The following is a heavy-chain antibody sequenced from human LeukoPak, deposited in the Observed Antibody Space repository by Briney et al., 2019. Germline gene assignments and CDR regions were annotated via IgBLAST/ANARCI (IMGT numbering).Heavy chain of an antibody. CDR1: GGSFNSGSYY. J-gene: IGHJ4*02. CDR2: IYTSGST. D-gene: IGHD5-12*01. Sequence: SQTLSLTCTVSGGSFNSGSYYWSWIRQPAGKGLEWVGRIYTSGSTNHNPSLKSRVTISVDTSKNQFSLQLTSVTAADTAVYYCARAMRVDRFFDYWGQGILVTVSS. V-gene: IGHV4-61*02. CDR3: ARAMRVDRFFDY.